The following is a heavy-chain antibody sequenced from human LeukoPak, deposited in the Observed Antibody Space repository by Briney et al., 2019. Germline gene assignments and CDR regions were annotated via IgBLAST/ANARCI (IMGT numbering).Heavy chain of an antibody. V-gene: IGHV3-23*01. Sequence: GGSLRLSCAASGFTLSSYAMSWVRQAPGKGLEWVSAISDSGNTYHADSVKGRFTISRDSSKNTLFLQMNRLRPEDAAVYYCAKAPVTTCRGAYCYPFDYWGQGTLVTVST. CDR1: GFTLSSYA. CDR2: ISDSGNT. D-gene: IGHD2-21*01. J-gene: IGHJ4*02. CDR3: AKAPVTTCRGAYCYPFDY.